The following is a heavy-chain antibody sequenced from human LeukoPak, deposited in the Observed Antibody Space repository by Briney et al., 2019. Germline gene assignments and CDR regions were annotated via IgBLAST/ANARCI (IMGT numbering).Heavy chain of an antibody. J-gene: IGHJ4*02. CDR2: ISSSSSTI. CDR1: GFTFSSYS. D-gene: IGHD5-24*01. Sequence: PGGSLRLSCAASGFTFSSYSMNWVRQAPGKGLEWVSYISSSSSTIYYADSVKGRFTISRDNAKNSLYLQMNSLRAEDTAVYYCARDSRMANCNYWGQGTLVTVSS. V-gene: IGHV3-48*04. CDR3: ARDSRMANCNY.